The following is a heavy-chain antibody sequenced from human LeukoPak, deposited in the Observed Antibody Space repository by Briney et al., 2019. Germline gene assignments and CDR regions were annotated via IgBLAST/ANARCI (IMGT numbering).Heavy chain of an antibody. CDR1: GFTFSSYG. Sequence: PRGSLRLSCAASGFTFSSYGMHWVRQAPGKGLEWVAVISYDGSDRYYADSVKGRFTISRDNSKNTLYLQMNSLRAEDTAVYYCAKAIAAAGLDYWGQGTLVTVSS. V-gene: IGHV3-30*18. J-gene: IGHJ4*02. CDR3: AKAIAAAGLDY. D-gene: IGHD6-13*01. CDR2: ISYDGSDR.